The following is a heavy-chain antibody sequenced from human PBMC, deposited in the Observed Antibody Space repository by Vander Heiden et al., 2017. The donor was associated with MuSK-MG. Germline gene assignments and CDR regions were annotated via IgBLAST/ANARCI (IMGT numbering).Heavy chain of an antibody. J-gene: IGHJ5*02. CDR1: GGSISSSSYY. CDR3: ARPGSSSWYDRWFDP. V-gene: IGHV4-39*01. Sequence: QLQLQESGPGLVKPSETLSLTCTVSGGSISSSSYYWGWIRQPPGKGLEWIGSIYYSGSTYYNPSLKSRVTISVDTSKNQFSLKLSSVTAADTAVYYCARPGSSSWYDRWFDPWGQGTLGTVSS. D-gene: IGHD6-13*01. CDR2: IYYSGST.